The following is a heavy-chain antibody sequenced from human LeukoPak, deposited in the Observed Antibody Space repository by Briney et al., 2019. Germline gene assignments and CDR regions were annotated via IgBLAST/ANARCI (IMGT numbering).Heavy chain of an antibody. V-gene: IGHV3-30*02. CDR2: IRYDGSNK. CDR1: GFTFSSYG. D-gene: IGHD5-18*01. CDR3: ARDLGWIQLGGEVGY. Sequence: GGSLRLSCAASGFTFSSYGMHWVRQAPGKGLEWVAFIRYDGSNKYYADSVKGRFTISRDNSKNTLYLQMNSLRAEDTAVYYCARDLGWIQLGGEVGYWGQGTLVTVSS. J-gene: IGHJ4*02.